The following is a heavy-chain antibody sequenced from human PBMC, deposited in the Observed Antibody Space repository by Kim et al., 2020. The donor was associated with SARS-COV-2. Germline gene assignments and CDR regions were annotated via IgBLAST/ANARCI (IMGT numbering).Heavy chain of an antibody. CDR2: ISADSGDT. CDR1: GYTFTDNG. J-gene: IGHJ3*02. D-gene: IGHD4-17*01. CDR3: VRDKDYSFDM. Sequence: ASVKVSCKTSGYTFTDNGLSWVRQAPGQGLEWMGWISADSGDTKNAQKFQGRVTMTRETSTSTAYMELRSLRSDDTAVYYCVRDKDYSFDMWGQGTKVTVSS. V-gene: IGHV1-18*01.